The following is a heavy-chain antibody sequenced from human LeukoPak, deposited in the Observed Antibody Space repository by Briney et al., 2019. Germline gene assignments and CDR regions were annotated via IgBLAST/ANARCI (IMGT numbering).Heavy chain of an antibody. Sequence: PSETLSLTCTVSGGSIGSSSYYWGWIRQPPGKGLEWIGNIYYSGSTYYNPSLKSRVTISIDTSKNQFSLKLSSVTAADTAVYYWARQKPDTTVTMWDPKNFDYWGQGTLVTVSS. CDR1: GGSIGSSSYY. CDR2: IYYSGST. D-gene: IGHD4-17*01. J-gene: IGHJ4*02. CDR3: ARQKPDTTVTMWDPKNFDY. V-gene: IGHV4-39*01.